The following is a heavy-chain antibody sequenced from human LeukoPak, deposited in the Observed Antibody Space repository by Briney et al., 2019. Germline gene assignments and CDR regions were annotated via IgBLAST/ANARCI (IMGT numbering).Heavy chain of an antibody. CDR3: ARDYRAAGPGGYFDY. J-gene: IGHJ4*02. V-gene: IGHV4-38-2*02. D-gene: IGHD6-13*01. CDR2: IYHSGST. CDR1: GYSISSGYY. Sequence: SETLSLTCTVSGYSISSGYYWGWIRQPPGKGLEWIGSIYHSGSTYYNPSLKSRVTISVDTSKNQFSLKLSSVTAADTAVYYCARDYRAAGPGGYFDYWGQGTLVTVSS.